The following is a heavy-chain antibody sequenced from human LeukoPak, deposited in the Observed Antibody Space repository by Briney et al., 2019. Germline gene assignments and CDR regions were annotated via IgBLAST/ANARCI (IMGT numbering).Heavy chain of an antibody. V-gene: IGHV3-21*01. CDR2: ISSSSSYI. D-gene: IGHD5-18*01. CDR3: ARGSVTAMVIDY. J-gene: IGHJ4*02. CDR1: GVTLSNYA. Sequence: PGGSLRLSCVASGVTLSNYAMSWARQAPGKGLEWVSSISSSSSYIYYADSVKGRFTISRDNAKNSLYLQMNSLRAEDTAVYYCARGSVTAMVIDYWGQGTLVTVSS.